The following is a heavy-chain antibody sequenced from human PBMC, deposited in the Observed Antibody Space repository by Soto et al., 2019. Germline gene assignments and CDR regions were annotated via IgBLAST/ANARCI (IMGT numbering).Heavy chain of an antibody. CDR1: GFTFTNYA. CDR3: PKDREGIVGRPTAFDY. J-gene: IGHJ4*02. CDR2: ISASGGST. V-gene: IGHV3-23*01. Sequence: EVQLLDSGGGLVQPGGSLRLSCAASGFTFTNYAMSWVRQAPGKGLEWVSGISASGGSTYYAGSVKGRFTISRDNSKNTLYLQMNSLRPEDTAVYYCPKDREGIVGRPTAFDYWGQGTLVTVSS. D-gene: IGHD1-26*01.